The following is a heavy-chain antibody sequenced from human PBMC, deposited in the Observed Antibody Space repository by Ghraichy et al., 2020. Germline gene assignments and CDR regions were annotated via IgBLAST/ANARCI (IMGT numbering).Heavy chain of an antibody. CDR3: AREYCRGGRCFFGTGGSHLDS. J-gene: IGHJ4*02. CDR1: GFTLSNYW. V-gene: IGHV3-74*01. Sequence: SCAASGFTLSNYWMHWVRQSPGKGLVWVSRINSGGTNIVYADSVKGRFTISRDNAKNTLYLQLNSLRAEDTAVYYCAREYCRGGRCFFGTGGSHLDSWGQGTLVTVSS. CDR2: INSGGTNI. D-gene: IGHD2-15*01.